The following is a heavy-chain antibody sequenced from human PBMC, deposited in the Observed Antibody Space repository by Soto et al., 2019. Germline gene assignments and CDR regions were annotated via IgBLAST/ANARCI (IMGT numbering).Heavy chain of an antibody. CDR1: GFTFSNYA. CDR3: ARDKRDLRFLEWSYYFDY. V-gene: IGHV3-30-3*01. D-gene: IGHD3-3*01. J-gene: IGHJ4*02. CDR2: ISYDGSNK. Sequence: QVQLVESGGGVVQPGRSLRLSCAPSGFTFSNYAMHWVRQAPGKGLEWVAVISYDGSNKYYADSVKGRFTISRDNSKNTLYLQMNSPRAEDTAVYYCARDKRDLRFLEWSYYFDYRGQGTLVTVSS.